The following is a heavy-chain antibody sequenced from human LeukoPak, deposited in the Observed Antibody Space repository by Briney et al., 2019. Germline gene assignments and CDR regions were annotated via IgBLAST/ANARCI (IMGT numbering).Heavy chain of an antibody. CDR2: IIPILGIA. V-gene: IGHV1-69*04. CDR3: ARDVADGSGSYYNADWFDP. CDR1: GGTFTSYA. Sequence: ASVKVSCKASGGTFTSYAISWVRQAPGQGLEWMGRIIPILGIANYAQKFQGRVTITADKSTSTAYMELSSLRSEDTAVYYCARDVADGSGSYYNADWFDPWGQGTLVTVSS. D-gene: IGHD3-10*01. J-gene: IGHJ5*02.